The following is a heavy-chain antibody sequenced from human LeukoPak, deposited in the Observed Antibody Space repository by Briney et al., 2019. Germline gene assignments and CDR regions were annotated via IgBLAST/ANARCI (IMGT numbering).Heavy chain of an antibody. V-gene: IGHV3-21*04. J-gene: IGHJ4*02. Sequence: KTGGSLRLSCVASGFTFSVHSMKWVRQAPGKGLEWVSSVSRRSSYIYYADSVKGRFTISRDDANNSLYLQMNSLRAEDTAIYYCARRDNDDSRNKYYFDFCGQGTLVTVSS. CDR2: VSRRSSYI. CDR3: ARRDNDDSRNKYYFDF. CDR1: GFTFSVHS. D-gene: IGHD4-17*01.